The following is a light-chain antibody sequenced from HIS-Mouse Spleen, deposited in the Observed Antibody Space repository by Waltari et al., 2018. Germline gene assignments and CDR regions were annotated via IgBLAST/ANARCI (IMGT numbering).Light chain of an antibody. CDR3: YSTDSSGNHRV. CDR2: EDN. Sequence: SYELTQPPSVSVSPGQTARITCSGDALPKKSSYWYQQKSGQAPVLVIYEDNKRPSGIPESVSGSSSGTMATLTISGAQVEDEADYYWYSTDSSGNHRVFGGGTKLTVL. J-gene: IGLJ2*01. V-gene: IGLV3-10*01. CDR1: ALPKKS.